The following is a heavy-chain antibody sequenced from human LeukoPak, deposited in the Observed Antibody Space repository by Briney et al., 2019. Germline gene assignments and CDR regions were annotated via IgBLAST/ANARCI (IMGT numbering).Heavy chain of an antibody. J-gene: IGHJ6*02. CDR3: ARRREMIGYYYGMDV. CDR1: GYTFTSYG. V-gene: IGHV1-18*01. D-gene: IGHD3-22*01. Sequence: ASVKVSCKASGYTFTSYGISWVRQAPGQGPEWMGWISAYNGNTNYAQKLQGRVTMTTDTSTSTAYMELRSLRSDDTAVYYCARRREMIGYYYGMDVWGQGTTVTVSS. CDR2: ISAYNGNT.